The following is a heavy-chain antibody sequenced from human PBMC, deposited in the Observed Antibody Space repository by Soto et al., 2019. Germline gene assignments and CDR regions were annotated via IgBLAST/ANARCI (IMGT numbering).Heavy chain of an antibody. Sequence: SETLSLTCAVSGGSINSSDWWNWVRQPPGKGLEWIGEIYHGGNINYNPSLKSRVTISMDKSKNQFSLNLFSLTAADTAVYYCARDHSYSGNWAFDYWRQGALVTVSS. CDR3: ARDHSYSGNWAFDY. CDR2: IYHGGNI. CDR1: GGSINSSDW. D-gene: IGHD6-13*01. V-gene: IGHV4-4*02. J-gene: IGHJ4*02.